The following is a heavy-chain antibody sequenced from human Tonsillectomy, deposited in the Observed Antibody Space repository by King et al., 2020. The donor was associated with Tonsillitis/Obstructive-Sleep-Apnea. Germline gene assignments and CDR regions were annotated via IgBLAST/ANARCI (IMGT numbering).Heavy chain of an antibody. J-gene: IGHJ4*02. Sequence: VQLVQSGGGVVQPGRSLRLSCAASGFTFSTYSMHWVRQAPGKGLEWVAVISYLGSNIYYADSVKGRFTISRDNSKKTLYLQMNSLRAEATAVYYCARDLIGHCSSTSCYLPFDYWGQGTLVTVSS. CDR2: ISYLGSNI. CDR1: GFTFSTYS. V-gene: IGHV3-30*01. CDR3: ARDLIGHCSSTSCYLPFDY. D-gene: IGHD2-2*03.